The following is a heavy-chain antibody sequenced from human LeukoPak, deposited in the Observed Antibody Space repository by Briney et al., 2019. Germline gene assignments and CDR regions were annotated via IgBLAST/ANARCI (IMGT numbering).Heavy chain of an antibody. CDR1: GGSISSYY. D-gene: IGHD6-13*01. Sequence: ASETLSLTCTVSGGSISSYYWSWVRQPPGKGLEWIGYIYYSGSTNYNPPLKNRVTISVDTSKNQFSLKLSSVTAADTAVYYCARDLATAATADRAFDIWGPGTMVTVSS. CDR3: ARDLATAATADRAFDI. CDR2: IYYSGST. J-gene: IGHJ3*02. V-gene: IGHV4-59*01.